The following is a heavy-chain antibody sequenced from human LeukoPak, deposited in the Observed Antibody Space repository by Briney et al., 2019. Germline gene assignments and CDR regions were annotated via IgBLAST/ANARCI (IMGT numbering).Heavy chain of an antibody. CDR2: IIPIFGTA. CDR1: GGTFSSSA. V-gene: IGHV1-69*05. Sequence: SVKVSCKASGGTFSSSAISWVRQAPGQGLEWMGGIIPIFGTANYAQKFQGRVTITTDESTSTAYMELSSLRSEDTAVYYCSAAVRMATPRAFDYWGQGTLVTVSS. J-gene: IGHJ4*02. D-gene: IGHD5-24*01. CDR3: SAAVRMATPRAFDY.